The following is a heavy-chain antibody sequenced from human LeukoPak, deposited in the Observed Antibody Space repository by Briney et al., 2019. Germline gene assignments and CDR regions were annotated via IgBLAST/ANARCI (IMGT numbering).Heavy chain of an antibody. D-gene: IGHD2-2*01. V-gene: IGHV1-69*06. CDR1: GGTFSSYA. CDR2: IIPIFGTA. Sequence: SVKVSCKASGGTFSSYAISWVRQAPGQGLEWMGGIIPIFGTANYAQKFQGRVTITADKSTSTAYMELSSLRSEDTAVYYCARSIVVVPDYYYYYMDVWGKGATVTVSS. J-gene: IGHJ6*03. CDR3: ARSIVVVPDYYYYYMDV.